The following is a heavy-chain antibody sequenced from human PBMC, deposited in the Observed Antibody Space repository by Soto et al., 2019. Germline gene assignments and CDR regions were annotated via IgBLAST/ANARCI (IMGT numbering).Heavy chain of an antibody. CDR1: GYDFTAYD. CDR2: MNPINGAT. CDR3: GRGPSPRAPAGGTPYYYAMDV. J-gene: IGHJ6*02. Sequence: GASVKVSCKASGYDFTAYDINWVRQASGQGLEWMGWMNPINGATGSARRFQGRVSMTRNTATGTAYLERTSLRSDDTAVYYCGRGPSPRAPAGGTPYYYAMDVWG. D-gene: IGHD6-13*01. V-gene: IGHV1-8*02.